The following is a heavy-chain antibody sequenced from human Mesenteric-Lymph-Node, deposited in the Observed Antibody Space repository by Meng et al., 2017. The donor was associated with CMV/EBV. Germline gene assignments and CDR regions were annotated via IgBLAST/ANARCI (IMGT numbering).Heavy chain of an antibody. V-gene: IGHV3-21*01. Sequence: GESLKISCPASGFTFSSYSMNWVRQAPGKGLEWVSSISSSSSYIYYADSVKGRFTISRENAKNSLYLQMNSLRAEDTAVYYCARVGFSYQLPSDHAFDIWGQGTMVTVSS. D-gene: IGHD2-2*01. CDR1: GFTFSSYS. CDR2: ISSSSSYI. CDR3: ARVGFSYQLPSDHAFDI. J-gene: IGHJ3*02.